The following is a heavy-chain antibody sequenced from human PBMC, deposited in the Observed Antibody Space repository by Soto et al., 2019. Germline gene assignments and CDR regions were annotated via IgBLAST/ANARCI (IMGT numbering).Heavy chain of an antibody. CDR1: GYTFTTYG. Sequence: ASVKVSCKASGYTFTTYGISWVRQAPGQGLEWMGWISAYNDNTNYAQKLQGRVTMTTDTSTSTAYMELRSLRSEDTAVYYCARGFCSSDSCYSPFYYWSQGTLVTVSA. D-gene: IGHD2-2*02. CDR2: ISAYNDNT. J-gene: IGHJ4*02. V-gene: IGHV1-18*01. CDR3: ARGFCSSDSCYSPFYY.